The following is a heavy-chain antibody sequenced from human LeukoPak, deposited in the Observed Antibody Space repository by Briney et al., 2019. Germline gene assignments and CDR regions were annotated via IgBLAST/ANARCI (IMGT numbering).Heavy chain of an antibody. CDR1: GFTFSSYA. CDR2: ISGSGGST. J-gene: IGHJ6*02. V-gene: IGHV3-23*01. Sequence: GGSLRLSCAASGFTFSSYAMSWVRQAPGKGLEWVSAISGSGGSTYYADSVKGRFTISRDNSKNTLYLQMNSLRAEDTAVYYCAKDGCGESPAYYYYGMDVWGQGTTVTVSS. D-gene: IGHD3-10*01. CDR3: AKDGCGESPAYYYYGMDV.